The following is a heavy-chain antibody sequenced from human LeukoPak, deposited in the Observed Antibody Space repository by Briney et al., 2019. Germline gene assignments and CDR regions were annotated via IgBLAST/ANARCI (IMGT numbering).Heavy chain of an antibody. V-gene: IGHV5-51*01. Sequence: GESLKISCKGSGYSFTSYWIGWVRQMPGKGLEWMGIIYPGDSDTRYSPSFQGQVTISADKSISTAYLQWSSLKASDTAMYYCARSPLVYYYDSAGYYFDYWGQGTLVTVSS. CDR1: GYSFTSYW. D-gene: IGHD3-10*01. CDR3: ARSPLVYYYDSAGYYFDY. CDR2: IYPGDSDT. J-gene: IGHJ4*02.